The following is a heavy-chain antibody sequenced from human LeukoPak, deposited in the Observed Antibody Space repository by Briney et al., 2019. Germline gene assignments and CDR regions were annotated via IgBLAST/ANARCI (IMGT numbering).Heavy chain of an antibody. D-gene: IGHD2-15*01. CDR3: ARRYCSGGSCYESRFDP. CDR1: GGSFSGYY. CDR2: INHSGST. V-gene: IGHV4-34*01. J-gene: IGHJ5*02. Sequence: SETLSLTCAVYGGSFSGYYWSWIRQPPGKGLEWIGEINHSGSTNYNPSLKSRVTISVDTSKNQFSLKLSSVTAADTAVYYCARRYCSGGSCYESRFDPWGQGTLVTVSS.